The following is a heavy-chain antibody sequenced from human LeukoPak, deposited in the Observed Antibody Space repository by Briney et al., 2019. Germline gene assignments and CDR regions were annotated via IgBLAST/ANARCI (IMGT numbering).Heavy chain of an antibody. V-gene: IGHV3-21*01. CDR2: ISSSSGYI. J-gene: IGHJ6*03. D-gene: IGHD6-13*01. CDR1: GFTFSSYN. CDR3: ATVIAFRGYMDV. Sequence: GGSLRHSCAASGFTFSSYNMNWVRQAPGKGLEWVSYISSSSGYIYYADSVKGRFTISRDNAKKSLYLLMNSLRVEDTAVYYCATVIAFRGYMDVWGKGTTVTVSS.